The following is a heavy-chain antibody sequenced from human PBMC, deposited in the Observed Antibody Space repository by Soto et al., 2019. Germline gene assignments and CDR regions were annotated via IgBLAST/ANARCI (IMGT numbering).Heavy chain of an antibody. CDR1: GYTFTSYG. CDR2: IRAYNGNT. CDR3: ARDLPTMDV. V-gene: IGHV1-18*01. J-gene: IGHJ6*02. Sequence: QVQLVQSGAEVKKPGASVKVSCKASGYTFTSYGISWVRQAPGQWLEWRGWIRAYNGNTNYAQKLQGRVTMTTDTSTRTAYMELRSLRSADTAVYYCARDLPTMDVWGQGTTVTVSS.